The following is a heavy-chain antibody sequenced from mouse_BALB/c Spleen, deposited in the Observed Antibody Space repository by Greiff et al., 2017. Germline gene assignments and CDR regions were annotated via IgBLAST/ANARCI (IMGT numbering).Heavy chain of an antibody. Sequence: VQLKESGPELVKPGASVKIPCKASGYTFTDYNMDWVKQSHGKSLEWIGDINPNNGGTIYNQKFKGKATLTVDKSSSTAYMELRSLTSEDTAVYYCARGDGNYVSYYAMDYWGQGTSVTVSS. CDR1: GYTFTDYN. J-gene: IGHJ4*01. CDR2: INPNNGGT. CDR3: ARGDGNYVSYYAMDY. V-gene: IGHV1-18*01. D-gene: IGHD2-1*01.